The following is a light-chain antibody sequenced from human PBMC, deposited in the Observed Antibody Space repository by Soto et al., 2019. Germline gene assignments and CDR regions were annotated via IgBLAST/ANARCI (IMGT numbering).Light chain of an antibody. Sequence: EIVLTQSPGTLSLSPLEIASLSFRASQSVSSNNLAWYQQKPGQAPRLLIYGASTRATGIPARFSGSGSGTEFTLTISSLQSEDFAVYYCRHYNNWPPETFGQGTKV. V-gene: IGKV3-15*01. CDR2: GAS. CDR3: RHYNNWPPET. CDR1: QSVSSN. J-gene: IGKJ1*01.